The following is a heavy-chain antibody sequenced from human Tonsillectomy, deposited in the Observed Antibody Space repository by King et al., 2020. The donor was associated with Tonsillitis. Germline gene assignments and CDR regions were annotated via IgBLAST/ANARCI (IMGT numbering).Heavy chain of an antibody. J-gene: IGHJ4*02. CDR1: GFTFSSYS. D-gene: IGHD2-15*01. Sequence: VQLVESGGGLVKPGGSLRLSCAASGFTFSSYSMNWVRQAPGKGLEWVSFISSSSYVYYADSVKGRFTISRDNAKNSLYLQMNSLRAEDTAVYYCARSDLGYCSGGNCYIDYWGQGTLDTVSS. V-gene: IGHV3-21*01. CDR3: ARSDLGYCSGGNCYIDY. CDR2: ISSSSYV.